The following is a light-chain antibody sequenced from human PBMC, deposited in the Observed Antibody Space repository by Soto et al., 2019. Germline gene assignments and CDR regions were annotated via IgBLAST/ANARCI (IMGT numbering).Light chain of an antibody. Sequence: EIVLTQSPATLSLSPGERATLSCRASQSVSNSLAWYQHKPGQPPRLLIFDASIRATDIPDRFSGSGSETDFTLTISRLEPEDFAVYYCAYYGTSPKFIFGPGTKVDI. CDR2: DAS. CDR1: QSVSNS. CDR3: AYYGTSPKFI. J-gene: IGKJ3*01. V-gene: IGKV3-11*01.